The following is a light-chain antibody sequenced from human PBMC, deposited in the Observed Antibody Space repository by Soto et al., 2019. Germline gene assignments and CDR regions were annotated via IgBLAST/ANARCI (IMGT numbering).Light chain of an antibody. Sequence: DIQMTQSPSSLSASVGARVTITCRASQNINRWLAWYQQKPGRAPKLLIYDASSLQSGVPSRFSGSGSGTEFALTITSLQPDDFATYYCQQYNSYPWTLGQGTKVDIK. J-gene: IGKJ1*01. CDR1: QNINRW. CDR2: DAS. V-gene: IGKV1-5*01. CDR3: QQYNSYPWT.